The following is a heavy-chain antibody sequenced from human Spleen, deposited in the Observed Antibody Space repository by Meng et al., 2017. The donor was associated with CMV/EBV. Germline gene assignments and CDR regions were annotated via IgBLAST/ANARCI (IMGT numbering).Heavy chain of an antibody. J-gene: IGHJ4*02. V-gene: IGHV3-9*01. CDR1: GFTFDDYA. Sequence: SLKISCAASGFTFDDYAMHWVRQAPGKGLEWVSGISWNSGSIGYADSVKGRFTISRDNAKNSLYLQMNSLRADDTAVYYCAREQNIIDYWGQGTLVTVSS. CDR2: ISWNSGSI. CDR3: AREQNIIDY.